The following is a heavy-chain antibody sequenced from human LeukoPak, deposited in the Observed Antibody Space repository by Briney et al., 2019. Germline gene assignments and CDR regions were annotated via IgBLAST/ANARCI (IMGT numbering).Heavy chain of an antibody. V-gene: IGHV4-4*07. CDR3: ARDRGARAIITIFGVARGVAYGMDV. CDR1: GGSISSYY. CDR2: ICTSGST. Sequence: SETLSLTCTVSGGSISSYYWSWIRQPAGKGLEWIGRICTSGSTNYNPSLKSRVTMSVDTSKNQFSLKLSSVTAADTAVYYCARDRGARAIITIFGVARGVAYGMDVWGQGTTVTVSS. D-gene: IGHD3-3*01. J-gene: IGHJ6*02.